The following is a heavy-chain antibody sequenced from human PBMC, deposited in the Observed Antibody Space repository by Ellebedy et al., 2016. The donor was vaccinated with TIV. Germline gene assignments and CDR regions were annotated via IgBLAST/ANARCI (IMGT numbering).Heavy chain of an antibody. D-gene: IGHD3-16*01. CDR2: INHSGST. Sequence: SETLSLTXAVYGGSFSGYYWSWIRQPPGKGLEWIGEINHSGSTNYNPSLKSRVTISVDTSKNQFSLKLSSVTAADMAVYYCARGQWYDYVWGSYNYYGMDVWGQGTTVTVSS. CDR3: ARGQWYDYVWGSYNYYGMDV. V-gene: IGHV4-34*01. J-gene: IGHJ6*02. CDR1: GGSFSGYY.